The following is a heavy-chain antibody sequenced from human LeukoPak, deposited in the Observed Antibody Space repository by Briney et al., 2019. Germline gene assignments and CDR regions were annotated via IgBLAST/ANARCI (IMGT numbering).Heavy chain of an antibody. Sequence: GKSLRLSCAASGFTFYSYGLHWVRQAPGKGLEWVSFISFDGSNTYYADFVKGRFTISRDNSKNTLYLQMNSLRAEDTAVYYCAKEGGTTMDYAMDVWGQGTTVTVSS. CDR3: AKEGGTTMDYAMDV. J-gene: IGHJ6*02. D-gene: IGHD3-10*01. CDR1: GFTFYSYG. CDR2: ISFDGSNT. V-gene: IGHV3-30*18.